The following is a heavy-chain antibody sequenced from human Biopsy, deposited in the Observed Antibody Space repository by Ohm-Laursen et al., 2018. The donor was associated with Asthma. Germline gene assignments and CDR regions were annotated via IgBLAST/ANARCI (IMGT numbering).Heavy chain of an antibody. CDR1: GGSISSGGY. J-gene: IGHJ6*02. CDR3: ARAQAAQYYYGMDV. CDR2: ISHSGST. V-gene: IGHV4-30-2*01. D-gene: IGHD6-6*01. Sequence: SETLSLTCVVSGGSISSGGYWTWIRQPPGKGLEWIRYISHSGSTYFNPSLKSRVTISLDRTKSQFSLKLSSVTAADTALYYCARAQAAQYYYGMDVWGQGTTVIVSS.